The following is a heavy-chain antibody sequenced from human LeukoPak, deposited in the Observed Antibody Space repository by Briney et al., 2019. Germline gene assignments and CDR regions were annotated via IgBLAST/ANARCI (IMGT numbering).Heavy chain of an antibody. J-gene: IGHJ6*02. CDR3: ARAPKEIVVVITTNYYYGMDV. D-gene: IGHD3-22*01. CDR2: VRSDGDIK. CDR1: GFTFSNYG. V-gene: IGHV3-30*02. Sequence: GGSLRLSCAASGFTFSNYGMHWVRQAPGKGLEWVAFVRSDGDIKYYADSVKGRFTISRDNSKNTLYLQMNSLRAEDTAVYYCARAPKEIVVVITTNYYYGMDVWGQGTTVTVSS.